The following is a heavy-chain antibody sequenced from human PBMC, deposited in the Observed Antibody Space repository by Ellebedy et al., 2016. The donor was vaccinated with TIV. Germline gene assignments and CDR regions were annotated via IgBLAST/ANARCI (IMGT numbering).Heavy chain of an antibody. CDR3: VQIMITYGGVTRTDAFDV. CDR1: GFSLTATGEG. Sequence: SGPTLVXPTETLTLTCTFSGFSLTATGEGVGWVRQPPGKALDRLAIIYWDNDDRYSSSMRSRLRITKDTSRREVVLTMTNMDPVDTGTYYCVQIMITYGGVTRTDAFDVWGQGILVTVSS. V-gene: IGHV2-5*04. CDR2: IYWDNDD. J-gene: IGHJ3*01. D-gene: IGHD3-16*01.